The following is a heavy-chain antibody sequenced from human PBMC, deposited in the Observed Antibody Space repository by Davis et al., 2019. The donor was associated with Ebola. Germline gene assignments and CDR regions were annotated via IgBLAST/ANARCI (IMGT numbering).Heavy chain of an antibody. D-gene: IGHD6-19*01. CDR1: GFTFSNYG. CDR2: ISHDGRNI. CDR3: ARGRDSSGWFSPKVVSMDV. Sequence: GGSLRLSCAASGFTFSNYGMNWVRQAPGKGLEWIAFISHDGRNIPYAGSVWGRFTISRDNSRNTVYLQMNSLRPEDTAVYYCARGRDSSGWFSPKVVSMDVWGQGTTVTVSS. V-gene: IGHV3-30*03. J-gene: IGHJ6*02.